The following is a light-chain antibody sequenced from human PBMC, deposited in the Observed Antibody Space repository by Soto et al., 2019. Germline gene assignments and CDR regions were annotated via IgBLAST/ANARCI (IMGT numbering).Light chain of an antibody. V-gene: IGKV3-20*01. Sequence: VLTQSPGTLSLSPGERGTLSCRASQSLSSRHLAWYQQKPGQAPRLLIYGAFSRAAGIPDRFSGSGSGTDFTLTISRLEPEDCAVYYCQVYSFGQGTRLELK. CDR1: QSLSSRH. CDR3: QVYS. J-gene: IGKJ2*03. CDR2: GAF.